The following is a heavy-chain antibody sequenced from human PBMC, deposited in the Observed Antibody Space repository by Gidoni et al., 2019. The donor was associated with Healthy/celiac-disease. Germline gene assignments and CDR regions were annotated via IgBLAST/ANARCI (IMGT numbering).Heavy chain of an antibody. D-gene: IGHD1-26*01. CDR2: ISSSSSYI. V-gene: IGHV3-21*01. J-gene: IGHJ6*03. CDR3: ARGTGIYGGSYQRGSYYYYMDV. CDR1: GFTFRSYG. Sequence: EVQLVESGGGLVKPGGSLRLACAAPGFTFRSYGLHWVPQAPGKGLEWVSSISSSSSYIYYADSVKGRFTISRDNAKNSLYLQMNSLRAEDTAVYYCARGTGIYGGSYQRGSYYYYMDVWGKGTTVTVSS.